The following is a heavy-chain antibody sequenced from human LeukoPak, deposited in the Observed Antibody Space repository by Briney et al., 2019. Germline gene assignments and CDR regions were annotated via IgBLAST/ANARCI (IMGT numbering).Heavy chain of an antibody. J-gene: IGHJ4*02. CDR1: GFTFSSYG. V-gene: IGHV3-30*02. D-gene: IGHD6-13*01. CDR2: IRYDGSNK. Sequence: GGSLRLSCAASGFTFSSYGMHWVRQAPGKGLEWVAFIRYDGSNKYYADSVKGRFTISRDNSKNTLYLQMNSLRAEDTAVYYCAKAPAAAGTETEEIGYWGQGTLVTVSS. CDR3: AKAPAAAGTETEEIGY.